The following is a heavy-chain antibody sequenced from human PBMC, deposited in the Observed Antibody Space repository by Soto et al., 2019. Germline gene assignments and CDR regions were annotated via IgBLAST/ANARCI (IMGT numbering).Heavy chain of an antibody. D-gene: IGHD2-8*01. V-gene: IGHV6-1*01. CDR2: TYYRSKWYN. CDR1: GDSVSSITAG. CDR3: VRGRKYAFDF. J-gene: IGHJ5*01. Sequence: QVQLQQSGPGLVTPSQTLSLICAISGDSVSSITAGWNWIRQSPSRGPEWLGRTYYRSKWYNEYAVSARSRITVNPDTSKDQFCLHLNSVTPEDTAVYYCVRGRKYAFDFWGQGTLGIVSA.